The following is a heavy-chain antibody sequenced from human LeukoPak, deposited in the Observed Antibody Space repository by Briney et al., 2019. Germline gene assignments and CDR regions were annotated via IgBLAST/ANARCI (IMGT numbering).Heavy chain of an antibody. D-gene: IGHD6-19*01. CDR3: ASGFGYSSGWYNPKPEYYGMDV. CDR2: INPNSGGT. V-gene: IGHV1-2*04. CDR1: GYTFTGYY. J-gene: IGHJ6*02. Sequence: ASVKVSCKASGYTFTGYYMHWVRQAPGQGLEWMGWINPNSGGTNYAQKFQGWVTMTRDTSISTAYMELSSLRSEDTAVYYCASGFGYSSGWYNPKPEYYGMDVWGQGTTVTVSS.